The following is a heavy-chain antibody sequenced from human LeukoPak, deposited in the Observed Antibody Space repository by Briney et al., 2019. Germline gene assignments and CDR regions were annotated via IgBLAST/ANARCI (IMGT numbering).Heavy chain of an antibody. CDR3: ARDYTGYFP. Sequence: GGSLRLSCVASGFTFSYSWMIWVRQAPGKGLEWVANIKTDGSEKYYVDSVKGRFTISRDNAKNSLYLQMNSLRAEDTAVYYCARDYTGYFPWGQGTLVTVSS. CDR2: IKTDGSEK. D-gene: IGHD3-9*01. CDR1: GFTFSYSW. V-gene: IGHV3-7*03. J-gene: IGHJ5*02.